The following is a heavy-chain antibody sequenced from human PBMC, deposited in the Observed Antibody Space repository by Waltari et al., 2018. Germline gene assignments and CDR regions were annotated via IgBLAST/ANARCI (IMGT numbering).Heavy chain of an antibody. V-gene: IGHV4-59*01. CDR2: IYYSGST. J-gene: IGHJ3*02. CDR1: GGSISSYY. D-gene: IGHD6-6*01. CDR3: ARGAPVVAARLVGAFDI. Sequence: QVQLQESGPGLVKPSETLSLTCTVSGGSISSYYWSWIRQPPGKGLEWIGYIYYSGSTNYNPSRRSRVTISVDTAKNQFSRKLSSVTAADTAVYYCARGAPVVAARLVGAFDIWGQGTMVTVSS.